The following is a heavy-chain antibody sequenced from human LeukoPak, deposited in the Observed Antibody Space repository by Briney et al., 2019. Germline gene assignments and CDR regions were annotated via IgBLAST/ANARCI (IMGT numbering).Heavy chain of an antibody. J-gene: IGHJ4*02. CDR2: LSYDGSNQ. CDR1: GFTFINYA. Sequence: GGSLRLSCTASGFTFINYAIHWARQAPGKGLEWVAVLSYDGSNQYYADSVKGRFTISRDNSKNTLYLQMNSLRPEDTAVYYCASPESGYGYYFDYWGPGTLVTVSS. V-gene: IGHV3-30-3*01. CDR3: ASPESGYGYYFDY. D-gene: IGHD5-12*01.